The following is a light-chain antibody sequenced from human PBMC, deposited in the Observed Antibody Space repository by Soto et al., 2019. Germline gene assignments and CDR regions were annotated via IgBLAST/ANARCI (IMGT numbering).Light chain of an antibody. CDR1: QSVLYSSNNKNY. J-gene: IGKJ1*01. CDR3: QHHYSTPPA. CDR2: WAS. V-gene: IGKV4-1*01. Sequence: DIVMTQSPDSLAVSLGERATINCKSSQSVLYSSNNKNYLAWYQQKPGQPPKLLIYWASTRESGVPDRFSGSGSGTDVTLTISSLQAEDVAVYYCQHHYSTPPAFGQGTKVEIK.